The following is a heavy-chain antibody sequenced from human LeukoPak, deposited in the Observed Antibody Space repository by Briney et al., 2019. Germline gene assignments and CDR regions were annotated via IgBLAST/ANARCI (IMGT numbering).Heavy chain of an antibody. V-gene: IGHV4-59*01. Sequence: SETLSLTCTVSGDSLSRYYWSWIRQPPGEGREGFGHIYYSGSTNYNPSFKSRVNISVDTSKNQFSLKLSSETAADTAVYYCARYTPYYYYDSSGYPKSWFDPWGQGTLVTVSS. CDR2: IYYSGST. CDR3: ARYTPYYYYDSSGYPKSWFDP. D-gene: IGHD3-22*01. CDR1: GDSLSRYY. J-gene: IGHJ5*02.